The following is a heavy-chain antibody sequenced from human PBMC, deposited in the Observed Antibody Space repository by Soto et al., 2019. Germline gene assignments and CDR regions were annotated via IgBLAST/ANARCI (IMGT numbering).Heavy chain of an antibody. Sequence: PSETLSLICAVYGGSFSGYYWSWIRQPPGKGLEWIGEINHSGSTNYNPSLKSRVTISVDTSKNQFSLKLSSVTAADTAVYYCARGFSGSYDYWGQGTLVTVSS. CDR3: ARGFSGSYDY. CDR2: INHSGST. D-gene: IGHD1-26*01. V-gene: IGHV4-34*01. CDR1: GGSFSGYY. J-gene: IGHJ4*02.